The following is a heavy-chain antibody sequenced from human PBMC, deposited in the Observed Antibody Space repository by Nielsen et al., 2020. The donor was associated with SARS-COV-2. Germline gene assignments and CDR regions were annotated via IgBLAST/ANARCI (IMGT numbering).Heavy chain of an antibody. CDR3: ARVIAAAGPVAY. D-gene: IGHD6-13*01. J-gene: IGHJ4*02. Sequence: GESLKISCAASGFTFSNAWMNWVRQAPGKGLEWVLSISSSSSYIYYADSVKGRFTISRDNAKNSLYLQMNSLRAEDTAVYYCARVIAAAGPVAYWGQGTLVTVSS. CDR2: ISSSSSYI. CDR1: GFTFSNAW. V-gene: IGHV3-21*01.